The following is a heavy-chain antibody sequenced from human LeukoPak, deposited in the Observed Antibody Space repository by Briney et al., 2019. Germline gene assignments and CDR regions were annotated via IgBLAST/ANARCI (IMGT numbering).Heavy chain of an antibody. Sequence: ASVKVSCKASGYTFTSYGISWVRQAPGQGLEWMGWISAYNGNTNYAQKLQGRVTMTTDTSTSTAYMELRSLRSDDTAVYYCAKHGHYGSGSYYYYYMDVWGKGTTVTISS. V-gene: IGHV1-18*01. CDR1: GYTFTSYG. D-gene: IGHD3-10*01. CDR2: ISAYNGNT. J-gene: IGHJ6*03. CDR3: AKHGHYGSGSYYYYYMDV.